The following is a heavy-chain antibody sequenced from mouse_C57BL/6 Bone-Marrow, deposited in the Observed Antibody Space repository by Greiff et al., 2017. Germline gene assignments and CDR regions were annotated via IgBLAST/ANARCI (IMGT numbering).Heavy chain of an antibody. Sequence: VQLQQPGAELVRPGTSVKLSCKASGYTFTSYWMHWVKQRPGQGLEWIGVIDPSDSYTNYNHKFKGKATLTVDTSSSTAYMQLSSLTSEDSAVYYCARFHYCGYCGQGTALTVSS. CDR3: ARFHYCGY. V-gene: IGHV1-59*01. CDR1: GYTFTSYW. J-gene: IGHJ2*01. CDR2: IDPSDSYT.